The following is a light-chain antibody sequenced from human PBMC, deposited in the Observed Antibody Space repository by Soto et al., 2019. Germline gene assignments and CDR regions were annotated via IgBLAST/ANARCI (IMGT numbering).Light chain of an antibody. CDR1: SSDIGHYDY. V-gene: IGLV2-14*03. J-gene: IGLJ1*01. CDR2: HVT. Sequence: QSVLTQPASVSGSPGQSITISCTGTSSDIGHYDYVSWYQQHPGKAPKHMIYHVTYRPSGVSNRYSGSKSGNSASLTISGLQADDEADYYCCSLTTSHTYVFGSGTKVTVL. CDR3: CSLTTSHTYV.